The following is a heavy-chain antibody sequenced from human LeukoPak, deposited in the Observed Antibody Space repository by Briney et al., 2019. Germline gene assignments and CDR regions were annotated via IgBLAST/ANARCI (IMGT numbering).Heavy chain of an antibody. J-gene: IGHJ5*02. D-gene: IGHD3-10*01. V-gene: IGHV3-9*01. CDR2: ISWSSGSI. Sequence: GGSLRLSCAASGFTFDDYAMHWVRQAPGKGLEWVSGISWSSGSIGYADSVKGRFTISRDNAKNSLYLQMNSLRAEDTAVYYCARDSRDYISNNWFDPWGQGTLVTVSS. CDR1: GFTFDDYA. CDR3: ARDSRDYISNNWFDP.